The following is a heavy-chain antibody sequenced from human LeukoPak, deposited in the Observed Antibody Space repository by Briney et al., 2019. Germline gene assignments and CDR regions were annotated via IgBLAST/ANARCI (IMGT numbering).Heavy chain of an antibody. J-gene: IGHJ4*02. V-gene: IGHV3-23*01. CDR1: GFTFSSYG. CDR3: AKQSGYSYGYLDY. CDR2: ISGSGGST. D-gene: IGHD5-18*01. Sequence: GGSLRLSCAASGFTFSSYGMSWVSQAPGKGLEWVSAISGSGGSTYYADSVKGRFTISRDNSKNTLYLQMNSLRAEDTAVYYCAKQSGYSYGYLDYWGQGTLVTVSS.